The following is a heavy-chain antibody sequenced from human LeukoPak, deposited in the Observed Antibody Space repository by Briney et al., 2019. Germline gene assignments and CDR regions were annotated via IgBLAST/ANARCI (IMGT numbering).Heavy chain of an antibody. J-gene: IGHJ5*02. CDR2: IKQDGSEK. CDR1: GFTFSSYW. Sequence: PGGSLRLSCAASGFTFSSYWMSWVRQAPGKGLEWVANIKQDGSEKYYVDSVKGRFTISRDNAKNSLYLQMNSLVSEDTAVYYCARGRYSPRRGPRAYRGFDPWGQGTLVTVSS. CDR3: ARGRYSPRRGPRAYRGFDP. D-gene: IGHD3-9*01. V-gene: IGHV3-7*03.